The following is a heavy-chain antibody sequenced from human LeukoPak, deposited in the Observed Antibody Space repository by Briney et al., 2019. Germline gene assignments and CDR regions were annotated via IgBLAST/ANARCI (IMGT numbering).Heavy chain of an antibody. V-gene: IGHV3-74*01. D-gene: IGHD3-22*01. Sequence: GGSLRLSCAASGFIFSSYWMSWVRQAPGKGLVWVSRINSDGINTSYADSVKGRFTISRDNAKNTLNLQMNSLRAEDTAVYYCARDLGQYYDTSDNWFDPWGQGTLVTVSS. J-gene: IGHJ5*02. CDR3: ARDLGQYYDTSDNWFDP. CDR2: INSDGINT. CDR1: GFIFSSYW.